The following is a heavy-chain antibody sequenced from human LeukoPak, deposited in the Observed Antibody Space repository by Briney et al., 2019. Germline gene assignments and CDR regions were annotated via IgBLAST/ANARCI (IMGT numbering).Heavy chain of an antibody. CDR2: INPNSGGT. V-gene: IGHV1-2*06. CDR3: ARDYYDSSGYYFGFGPYDAFDI. Sequence: ASVTVSCKTSGYNFTGYYMHWVRQAPGQGLEWMGRINPNSGGTNYAQKFQGRVTMTRDTSISTAYMELSRLRSDDTAVYYCARDYYDSSGYYFGFGPYDAFDIWGQGTMVTVSS. CDR1: GYNFTGYY. J-gene: IGHJ3*02. D-gene: IGHD3-22*01.